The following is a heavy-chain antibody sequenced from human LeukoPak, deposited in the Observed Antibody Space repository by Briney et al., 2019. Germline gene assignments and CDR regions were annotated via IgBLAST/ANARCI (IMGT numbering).Heavy chain of an antibody. J-gene: IGHJ6*02. CDR2: ISGSGGST. V-gene: IGHV3-23*01. Sequence: GGSLRLSCAASGFTFDDYAMHWVRQAPGKGLEWVSAISGSGGSTYYADSVKGRFTISRDNSKNTLYLQMNSLRAEDTAVYYCAKDTEYSINGMDVWGQGTTVTVSS. CDR3: AKDTEYSINGMDV. CDR1: GFTFDDYA. D-gene: IGHD6-6*01.